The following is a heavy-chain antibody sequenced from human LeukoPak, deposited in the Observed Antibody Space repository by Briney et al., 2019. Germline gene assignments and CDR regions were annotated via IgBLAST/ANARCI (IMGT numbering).Heavy chain of an antibody. CDR1: GFTFSNAW. V-gene: IGHV3-15*07. CDR2: IKSKIDGGTT. D-gene: IGHD2-15*01. J-gene: IGHJ6*02. CDR3: TTEILGYCSGGSCYSVGYYYGMDV. Sequence: RPGGSLRLSCAASGFTFSNAWMNWVRQAPGKGLEWVGRIKSKIDGGTTDYAAPVKGRFTISRDDSKNTLYLQMNSLKTEDTAVYYCTTEILGYCSGGSCYSVGYYYGMDVWGQGTTVTVSS.